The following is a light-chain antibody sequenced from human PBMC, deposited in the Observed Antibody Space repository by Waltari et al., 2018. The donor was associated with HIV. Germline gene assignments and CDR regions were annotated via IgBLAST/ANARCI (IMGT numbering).Light chain of an antibody. CDR3: AAWDDSLNCAV. CDR2: RNN. CDR1: SSNIGSNI. J-gene: IGLJ3*02. Sequence: QSVLTQPPSASGTPGQRVTISCSGSSSNIGSNIVNWYQQLPGTAPKLLIYRNNQQPQGVPARFTGSPSGTSASLASCGLQSEDAADYYCAAWDDSLNCAVFGGGTKLTVL. V-gene: IGLV1-44*01.